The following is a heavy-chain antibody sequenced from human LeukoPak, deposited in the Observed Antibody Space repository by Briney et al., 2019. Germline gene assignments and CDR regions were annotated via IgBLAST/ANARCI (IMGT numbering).Heavy chain of an antibody. D-gene: IGHD1-26*01. CDR3: ASFSGHYYGIDV. CDR1: AFTFSSSW. CDR2: INEDGSKK. V-gene: IGHV3-7*05. Sequence: GGSLRLSCVASAFTFSSSWMNWVRQAPGKGLEWVANINEDGSKKSYVDSVKGRFTISRDNAKNSLYLQMNSLRAEDTAVYYCASFSGHYYGIDVWGQGTTVTVSS. J-gene: IGHJ6*02.